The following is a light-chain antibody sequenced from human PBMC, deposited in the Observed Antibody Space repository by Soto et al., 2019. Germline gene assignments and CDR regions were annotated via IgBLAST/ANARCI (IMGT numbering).Light chain of an antibody. CDR1: QSVSSSY. J-gene: IGKJ3*01. CDR3: QQYGRSPLT. V-gene: IGKV3-20*01. Sequence: EIVLTQSPGTLSLSPWERATLSCRASQSVSSSYLAWYQQKPGQAPRLLIDGASSRATGIPDRFSGSGSGTDFTLTISRLEPEDFAVYYCQQYGRSPLTFGPGTKVDIE. CDR2: GAS.